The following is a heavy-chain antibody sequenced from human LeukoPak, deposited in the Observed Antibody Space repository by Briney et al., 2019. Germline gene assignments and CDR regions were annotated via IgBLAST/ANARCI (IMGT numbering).Heavy chain of an antibody. CDR1: GYTFTSYG. V-gene: IGHV1-18*01. Sequence: ASVKVPCKASGYTFTSYGIGWVRQAPGQGLEWMGWISAYNGNTNYAQKLQGRVTMATDTSTSTAYMELRSLTSDDTAVYYCARDWGSGSYYFDYWGQGTLVTVSS. CDR2: ISAYNGNT. CDR3: ARDWGSGSYYFDY. D-gene: IGHD1-26*01. J-gene: IGHJ4*02.